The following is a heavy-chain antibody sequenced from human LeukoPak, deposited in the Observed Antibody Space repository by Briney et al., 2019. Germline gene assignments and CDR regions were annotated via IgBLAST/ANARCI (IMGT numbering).Heavy chain of an antibody. J-gene: IGHJ5*02. CDR1: GYTFTGYY. Sequence: ASVKVSCKASGYTFTGYYMHWVRQAPGQGLEWMGWINPNSGGTNYAQKFQGRVTMTRDTSISTAYMELSRLRSDDTAVYYCARVVVVPAAMADWFDPWGQGTLVTVSS. CDR2: INPNSGGT. CDR3: ARVVVVPAAMADWFDP. D-gene: IGHD2-2*01. V-gene: IGHV1-2*02.